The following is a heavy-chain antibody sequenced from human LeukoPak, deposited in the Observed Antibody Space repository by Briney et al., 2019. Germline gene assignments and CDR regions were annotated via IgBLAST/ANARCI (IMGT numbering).Heavy chain of an antibody. CDR1: GGSISSSSYY. CDR2: MYYSGST. V-gene: IGHV4-39*07. J-gene: IGHJ4*02. CDR3: ARDYSGYEPNFDY. D-gene: IGHD5-12*01. Sequence: SETLSLTCTVSGGSISSSSYYWGWIRQPPGKGLEWIGSMYYSGSTYYNPSLKSRVTISVDTSKNQFSLKLSSVTAADTAVYHCARDYSGYEPNFDYWGQGTLVTVSS.